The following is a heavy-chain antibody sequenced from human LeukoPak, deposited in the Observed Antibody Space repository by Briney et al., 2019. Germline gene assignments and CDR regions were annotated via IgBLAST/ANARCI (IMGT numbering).Heavy chain of an antibody. CDR2: IYYSGST. CDR3: ASDLGYCSSTSCYSGY. D-gene: IGHD2-2*02. J-gene: IGHJ4*02. V-gene: IGHV4-59*12. CDR1: GGPISSYY. Sequence: PSETLSLTCTVSGGPISSYYWSWIRQPPGKGLEWIGYIYYSGSTNYNPSLKSRVTISVDTSKNQFSLKLSSVTAADTAVYYCASDLGYCSSTSCYSGYWSQGTLVTVSS.